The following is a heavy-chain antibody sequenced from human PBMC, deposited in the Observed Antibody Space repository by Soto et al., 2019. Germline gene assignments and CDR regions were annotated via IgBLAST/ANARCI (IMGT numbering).Heavy chain of an antibody. V-gene: IGHV4-59*01. J-gene: IGHJ4*02. CDR2: MYDSGST. CDR1: GVSISSYY. CDR3: ARDLRVLGYFDY. D-gene: IGHD3-10*01. Sequence: ETLSLTCTVSGVSISSYYWSWIRQSPGKGLEWIGYMYDSGSTKSNPSLKSRVTISRDTSKNQFSLKLRSVTAADTAMYYCARDLRVLGYFDYWGQGTLVTVSS.